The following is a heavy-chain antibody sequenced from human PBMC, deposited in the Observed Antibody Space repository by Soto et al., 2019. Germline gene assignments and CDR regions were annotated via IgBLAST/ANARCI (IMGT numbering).Heavy chain of an antibody. V-gene: IGHV3-21*01. Sequence: GGSLRLSCAASGFTFSSYSMNWVRQAPGKGLEWVSSISSSSSYIYYADSVKGRFTISRDNAKNSLYLQMNSLRAEDTAVYYCARARRLSVRGIFDTWGQRTLVTVSS. CDR3: ARARRLSVRGIFDT. D-gene: IGHD3-10*01. CDR1: GFTFSSYS. CDR2: ISSSSSYI. J-gene: IGHJ5*02.